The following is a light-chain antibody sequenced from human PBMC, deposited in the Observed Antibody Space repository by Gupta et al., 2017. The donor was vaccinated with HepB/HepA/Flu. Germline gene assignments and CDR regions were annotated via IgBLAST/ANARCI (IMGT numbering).Light chain of an antibody. J-gene: IGLJ2*01. V-gene: IGLV4-69*01. CDR1: SGHSSYA. CDR2: LNSDGSH. Sequence: QLVLTQSPSASASLGASVKPTCTLSSGHSSYAIEWHQQQPEKGPRYLMKLNSDGSHSKGDGIPDRFSGSSSGAERYLTISSLQSEDEADYYCQTWGTSLRVFGGGTKLTVL. CDR3: QTWGTSLRV.